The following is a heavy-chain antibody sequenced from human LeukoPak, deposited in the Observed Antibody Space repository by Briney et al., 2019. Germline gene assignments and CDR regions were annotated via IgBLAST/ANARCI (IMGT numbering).Heavy chain of an antibody. V-gene: IGHV3-7*01. CDR3: ARSSRQEWLIPGREYFQH. CDR2: IKQDGSEK. J-gene: IGHJ1*01. Sequence: GGSLRLSCAASGFTFSSYGMHWVRQAPGKGLEWVANIKQDGSEKYYVDSVKGRFTISRDNAKNSLFLQMNSLRAEDTAVYYCARSSRQEWLIPGREYFQHWGQGTLVTVSS. CDR1: GFTFSSYG. D-gene: IGHD6-19*01.